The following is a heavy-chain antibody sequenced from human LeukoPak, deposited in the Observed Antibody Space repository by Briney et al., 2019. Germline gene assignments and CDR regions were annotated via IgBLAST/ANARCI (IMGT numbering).Heavy chain of an antibody. J-gene: IGHJ4*02. V-gene: IGHV1-18*01. CDR1: GYTFTSYG. CDR3: ARVDWFGARSSRSYYRRESDY. D-gene: IGHD1-26*01. Sequence: ASVKVSCKASGYTFTSYGISWVRQAPGQGLEWMGWISAYNGNTNYAQKLQGRVTMTTDTSTSTAYMELRSLRSDDTAVYYCARVDWFGARSSRSYYRRESDYWGQGTLVTVSS. CDR2: ISAYNGNT.